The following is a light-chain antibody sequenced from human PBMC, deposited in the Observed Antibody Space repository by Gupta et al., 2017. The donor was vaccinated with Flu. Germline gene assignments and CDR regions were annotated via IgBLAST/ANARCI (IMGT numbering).Light chain of an antibody. CDR2: LGS. CDR3: MQALQTPLT. Sequence: DIVMTQAVLSLPVTPGEPDSISCRSSQSLLHSHGYSYLDWYLQKPGQSPQLLIYLGSNRASGVPDRFSGSGSGTDFTLKISRVEAEDVGVYYCMQALQTPLTFGGGTKVEIK. V-gene: IGKV2-28*01. CDR1: QSLLHSHGYSY. J-gene: IGKJ4*01.